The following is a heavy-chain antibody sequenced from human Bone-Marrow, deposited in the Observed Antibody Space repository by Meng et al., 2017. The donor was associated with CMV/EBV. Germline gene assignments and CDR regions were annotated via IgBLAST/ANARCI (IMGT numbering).Heavy chain of an antibody. CDR2: IYPGDSDT. CDR1: GYTFTNYW. Sequence: GESLKISCKASGYTFTNYWIGWVRQMPGKGLEWMGIIYPGDSDTRYSPSFQGQVTISADKSISTAYLQWSSLKASDTAMYYCARLDRIAARPYYFDYWGQGTLVTVSS. CDR3: ARLDRIAARPYYFDY. J-gene: IGHJ4*02. V-gene: IGHV5-51*01. D-gene: IGHD6-6*01.